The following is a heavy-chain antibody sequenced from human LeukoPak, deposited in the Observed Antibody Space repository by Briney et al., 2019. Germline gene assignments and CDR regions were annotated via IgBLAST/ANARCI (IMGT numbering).Heavy chain of an antibody. J-gene: IGHJ6*02. Sequence: GFPRLSCAASGFTFSSYWMNWARQAPGKGLEWVASINHNGNVNYYVDSVKGRFTISRDNAKNSLYLQMSNLRAEDTAVYFCARGGGLDVWGQGATVTVSS. CDR1: GFTFSSYW. V-gene: IGHV3-7*03. D-gene: IGHD3-16*01. CDR3: ARGGGLDV. CDR2: INHNGNVN.